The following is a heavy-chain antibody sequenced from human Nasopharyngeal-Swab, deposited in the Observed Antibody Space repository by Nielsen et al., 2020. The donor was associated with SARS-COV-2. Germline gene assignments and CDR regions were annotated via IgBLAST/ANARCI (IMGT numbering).Heavy chain of an antibody. CDR3: ARKRRGYYYYGMDV. Sequence: SVKVSCKASGGTFSSYAISWVRQAPGQGLEWMGGIIPIFGTANYAQKFQGRVTITADESTSTAYMELSSLRSEDTAVYYCARKRRGYYYYGMDVWGQGVTVTVSS. J-gene: IGHJ6*02. CDR1: GGTFSSYA. CDR2: IIPIFGTA. D-gene: IGHD3-10*01. V-gene: IGHV1-69*13.